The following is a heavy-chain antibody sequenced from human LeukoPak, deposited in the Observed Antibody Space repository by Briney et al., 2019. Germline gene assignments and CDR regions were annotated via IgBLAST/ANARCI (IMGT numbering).Heavy chain of an antibody. V-gene: IGHV3-30*03. CDR3: ARVGHDSDAFDI. Sequence: GRSLRLSCAGSGFTFSNYGMHWVRQAPGKGPEWVAVISYDGTNKYYADSVKGRFTISRDNAKNSLYLQMNSLRAEDTAVYYCARVGHDSDAFDIWGQGTMVTVSS. D-gene: IGHD1-1*01. J-gene: IGHJ3*02. CDR1: GFTFSNYG. CDR2: ISYDGTNK.